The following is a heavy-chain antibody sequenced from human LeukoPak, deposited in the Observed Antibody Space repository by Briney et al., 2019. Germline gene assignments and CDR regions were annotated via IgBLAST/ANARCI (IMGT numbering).Heavy chain of an antibody. D-gene: IGHD3-10*01. CDR2: INPNSGGT. V-gene: IGHV1-2*02. CDR1: GYTFTGYY. J-gene: IGHJ4*02. Sequence: ASVKVSCKASGYTFTGYYMHWVRQAPGQGLEWMGWINPNSGGTNYAQKFQGRVTMTRDTSISTAYMELSRLRSDDTAVYYWAMIQGWFGDGIDYWGQGTLVTVSS. CDR3: AMIQGWFGDGIDY.